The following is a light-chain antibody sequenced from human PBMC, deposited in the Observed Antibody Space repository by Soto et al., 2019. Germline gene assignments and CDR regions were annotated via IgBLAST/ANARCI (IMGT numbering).Light chain of an antibody. CDR3: SSYTSSSSYV. CDR1: SSDVGAYNS. J-gene: IGLJ1*01. Sequence: QSALTHPASVSGSPGQSIAISCTGTSSDVGAYNSVSWYQQYPGKAPKLMIHDVSNRPSGVSDRFSGSKSGNTASLTISGLQAEDEADYYCSSYTSSSSYVFGSGTKLTVL. V-gene: IGLV2-14*01. CDR2: DVS.